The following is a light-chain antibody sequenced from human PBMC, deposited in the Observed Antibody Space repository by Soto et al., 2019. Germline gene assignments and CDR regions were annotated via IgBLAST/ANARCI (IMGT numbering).Light chain of an antibody. V-gene: IGLV2-14*01. Sequence: QSALTQPASVSGSPGQSITISCTGTSSDVGAYNYVSWYQVHPGKAPTLIISEVSNRPSGVSSRFSGSKSTNTASLTISGLQPEDEAEYYCSSYTRSSTQVFGTGTKVTVL. CDR2: EVS. CDR1: SSDVGAYNY. CDR3: SSYTRSSTQV. J-gene: IGLJ1*01.